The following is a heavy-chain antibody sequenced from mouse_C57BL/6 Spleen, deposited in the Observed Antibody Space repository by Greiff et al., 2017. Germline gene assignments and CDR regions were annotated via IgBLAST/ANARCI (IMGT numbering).Heavy chain of an antibody. J-gene: IGHJ3*01. D-gene: IGHD2-4*01. CDR2: IDPETGGT. V-gene: IGHV1-15*01. CDR1: GYTFTDYE. CDR3: TIFDYDPFAY. Sequence: QVQLKESGAELVRPGASVTLSCKASGYTFTDYEMHWVKQTPVHGLEWIGAIDPETGGTAYNQKFKGKAILTADKSSSTAYMELRSLTSEDSAVYYCTIFDYDPFAYWGQGTLVTVSA.